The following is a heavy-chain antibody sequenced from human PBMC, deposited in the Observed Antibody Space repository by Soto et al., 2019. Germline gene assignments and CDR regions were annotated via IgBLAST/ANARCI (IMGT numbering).Heavy chain of an antibody. CDR2: IYTSGNT. CDR3: AREKQGVAAALHY. V-gene: IGHV4-4*07. D-gene: IGHD6-13*01. J-gene: IGHJ4*02. CDR1: GGSISNYY. Sequence: SETLSLTCTGSGGSISNYYWSWIRQPAGKALEWIGRIYTSGNTNYNPSLKSRVTMSVDTSKNQFSLKLNSVTAADTAIYYCAREKQGVAAALHYWGQGTLVTVSS.